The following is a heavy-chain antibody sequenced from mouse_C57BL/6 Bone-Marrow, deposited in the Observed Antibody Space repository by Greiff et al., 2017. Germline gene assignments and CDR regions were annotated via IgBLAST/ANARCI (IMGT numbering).Heavy chain of an antibody. CDR3: ARFGGYYGWFAY. CDR1: GFTFSDYG. Sequence: EVKVVESGGGLVQPGGSLKLSCAASGFTFSDYGMAWVRQAPRKGPEWVAFISNLAYSINYADTVTGRFTITIENAKNTLYLEMSSLSSEDTAMYYCARFGGYYGWFAYWGQGTLVTVSA. CDR2: ISNLAYSI. V-gene: IGHV5-15*01. J-gene: IGHJ3*01. D-gene: IGHD2-3*01.